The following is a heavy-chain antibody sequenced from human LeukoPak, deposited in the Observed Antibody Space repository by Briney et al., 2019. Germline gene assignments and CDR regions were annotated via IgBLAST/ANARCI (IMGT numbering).Heavy chain of an antibody. CDR1: GFTFSSYE. Sequence: PGGSLRLSCAASGFTFSSYEMNWVRQAPGKGLEWISYISSSGSTIYYADSVKGRFTISRDNAKNSLYLQMNSLRAEDTAVYYCARVGSMSSCWGQGTLVTVSS. D-gene: IGHD2/OR15-2a*01. V-gene: IGHV3-48*03. J-gene: IGHJ4*02. CDR3: ARVGSMSSC. CDR2: ISSSGSTI.